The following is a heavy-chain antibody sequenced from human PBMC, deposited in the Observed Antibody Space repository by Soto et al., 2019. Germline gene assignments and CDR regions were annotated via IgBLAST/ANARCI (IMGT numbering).Heavy chain of an antibody. V-gene: IGHV3-74*01. Sequence: EVQLVESGGDLVQPGGSLRLSCEVSGFTFSSNWMHWVRQAPGKGLVWVSRMNPDGSTRGYADSVKGRFTISRDNAKNQLVLQMDSLRADDTAVYYCARGGNAGSGPCYLDDCWGQGALVTVSS. CDR3: ARGGNAGSGPCYLDDC. J-gene: IGHJ4*02. CDR1: GFTFSSNW. D-gene: IGHD3-10*01. CDR2: MNPDGSTR.